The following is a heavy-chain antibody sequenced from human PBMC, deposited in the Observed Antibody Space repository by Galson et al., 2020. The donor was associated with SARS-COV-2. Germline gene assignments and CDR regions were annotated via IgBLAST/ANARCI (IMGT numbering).Heavy chain of an antibody. J-gene: IGHJ6*02. V-gene: IGHV5-51*01. D-gene: IGHD3-9*01. CDR3: ARQNNPYYDILTGKPYYYYYYGMDV. Sequence: GESLKISCKGSGYSFTSYWIGWVRQMPGKGLEWMGIIYPGDSDTRYTPSFQGQVTISADKSISTAYLQWSSLKASDTAMYYCARQNNPYYDILTGKPYYYYYYGMDVWGQGTTVTVAS. CDR2: IYPGDSDT. CDR1: GYSFTSYW.